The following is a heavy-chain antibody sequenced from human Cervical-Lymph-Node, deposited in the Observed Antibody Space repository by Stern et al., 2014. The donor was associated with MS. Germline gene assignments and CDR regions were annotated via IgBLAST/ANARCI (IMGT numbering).Heavy chain of an antibody. CDR1: GFSLTTSGVG. D-gene: IGHD1-26*01. J-gene: IGHJ5*02. Sequence: QVTLKESGPTLVKPTQTLTLTCDFSGFSLTTSGVGVGWIRQPPGNALEWLALLYGDDEKRYSPSLKNRLSIITDTAKNQVVLTMTNMDPVDTGTYYCAHRSTSVAGAWASWGQGILVVVSS. CDR2: LYGDDEK. V-gene: IGHV2-5*02. CDR3: AHRSTSVAGAWAS.